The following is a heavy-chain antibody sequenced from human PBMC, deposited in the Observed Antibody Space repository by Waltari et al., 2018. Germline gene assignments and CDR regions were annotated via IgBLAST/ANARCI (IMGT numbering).Heavy chain of an antibody. CDR3: ARGGGVTTPYGMDV. D-gene: IGHD3-16*01. CDR1: GGSISSGGYY. Sequence: QVQLRESGPGLVKPSQTLSLTCTVSGGSISSGGYYWSWIRQHPGKGLEWIGYIYYSGSTYYNPSLKSLVTISVDTSKNQFSLKLSSVTAADTAVYYCARGGGVTTPYGMDVWGQGTTVTVSS. CDR2: IYYSGST. V-gene: IGHV4-31*01. J-gene: IGHJ6*02.